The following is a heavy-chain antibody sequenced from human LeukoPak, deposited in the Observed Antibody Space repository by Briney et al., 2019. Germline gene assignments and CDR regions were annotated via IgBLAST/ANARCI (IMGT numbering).Heavy chain of an antibody. D-gene: IGHD2-15*01. CDR1: GFIFSGSW. CDR3: TTDTWYSAGH. Sequence: GGSLRLSCTAYGFIFSGSWTAWIRQAPGKGLEWVAIIKKDGSEKYYVDSMKGRFTISRDNAKNSLFLQMNSLRAEDTAIYYCTTDTWYSAGHWGQGTLVTVSS. V-gene: IGHV3-7*03. J-gene: IGHJ4*02. CDR2: IKKDGSEK.